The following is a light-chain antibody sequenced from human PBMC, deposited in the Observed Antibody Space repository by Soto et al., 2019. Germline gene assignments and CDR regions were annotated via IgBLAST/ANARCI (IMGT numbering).Light chain of an antibody. Sequence: QSALTQPPSASGSPGQSVTISCTGTSSDVGAYKYVSWYQQYPGKAPKLMIYEVTKRPSGVPDRFSGSKSGNTASLTVSGLQAEDEADYYCTSYVGNDIWVVGGWTKLTVL. J-gene: IGLJ3*02. CDR3: TSYVGNDIWV. V-gene: IGLV2-8*01. CDR1: SSDVGAYKY. CDR2: EVT.